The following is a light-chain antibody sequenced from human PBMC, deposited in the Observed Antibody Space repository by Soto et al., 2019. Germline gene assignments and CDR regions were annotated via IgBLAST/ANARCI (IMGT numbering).Light chain of an antibody. CDR2: RAS. CDR1: QSIGTY. V-gene: IGKV1-39*01. J-gene: IGKJ5*01. Sequence: DIQMTQSPSSLSVSVGDTVSIPCRASQSIGTYINWFQQKPGEAPNLLIYRASTLHSGVPSRFSGSGSGTDFTLTISGLRPEDFATYYCQQSFDHPVTFGQGTRLDIK. CDR3: QQSFDHPVT.